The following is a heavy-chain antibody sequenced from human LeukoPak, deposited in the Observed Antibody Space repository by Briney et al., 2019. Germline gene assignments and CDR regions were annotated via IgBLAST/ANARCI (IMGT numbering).Heavy chain of an antibody. CDR1: GYTFTSYY. V-gene: IGHV1-46*01. J-gene: IGHJ5*02. D-gene: IGHD6-13*01. Sequence: ASVKVSYKASGYTFTSYYMHWVRQAPGQGLEWMGIINPSGGSTSYAQKFQGRVTMTRDTSTSTVYMELSSLRSEDTAVYYCARRAIAAAGLFDPWGQGTLVTVSS. CDR3: ARRAIAAAGLFDP. CDR2: INPSGGST.